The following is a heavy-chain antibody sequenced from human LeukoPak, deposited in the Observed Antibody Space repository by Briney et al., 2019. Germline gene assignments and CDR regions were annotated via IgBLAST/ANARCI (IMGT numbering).Heavy chain of an antibody. Sequence: GGSLRLSCAVSGFTFSNAWMNWVRQAPGKGLEWVGRIKSKTDGGTTDYAAPVKGRFTISRDDSKNTLYLQMNSLKTEDTAVYYCTTDNQLRFLEWLPSDYWGQGTLVTVSS. J-gene: IGHJ4*02. CDR3: TTDNQLRFLEWLPSDY. CDR1: GFTFSNAW. D-gene: IGHD3-3*01. CDR2: IKSKTDGGTT. V-gene: IGHV3-15*07.